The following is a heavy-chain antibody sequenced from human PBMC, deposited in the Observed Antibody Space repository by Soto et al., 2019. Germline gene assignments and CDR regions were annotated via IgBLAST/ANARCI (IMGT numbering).Heavy chain of an antibody. CDR3: ARNDRGYSSSWYNAHYYYYGMDV. J-gene: IGHJ6*02. V-gene: IGHV3-21*01. CDR2: ISSSSSYI. D-gene: IGHD6-13*01. Sequence: GGSLRLSCAASGFTFSSYSMNWVRQAPGKGLEWVSSISSSSSYIYYAGSVKGRFTISRDNAKNSLYLQMNSLRAEDTAVYYCARNDRGYSSSWYNAHYYYYGMDVWGQGTTVTVSS. CDR1: GFTFSSYS.